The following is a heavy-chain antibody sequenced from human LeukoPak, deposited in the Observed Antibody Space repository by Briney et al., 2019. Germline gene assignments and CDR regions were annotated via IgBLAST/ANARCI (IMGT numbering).Heavy chain of an antibody. D-gene: IGHD5-18*01. CDR2: IRYDGSNK. Sequence: GGSLRLSCAASGFTFSSYSMNWVRQAPGKGLEWVTFIRYDGSNKYYADSVKGRFTISRDNSKNTLYLQMNSLRTEDTAVYYCAKARTRGYSYGSFDYWGQGTLVTVSS. CDR3: AKARTRGYSYGSFDY. V-gene: IGHV3-30*02. J-gene: IGHJ4*02. CDR1: GFTFSSYS.